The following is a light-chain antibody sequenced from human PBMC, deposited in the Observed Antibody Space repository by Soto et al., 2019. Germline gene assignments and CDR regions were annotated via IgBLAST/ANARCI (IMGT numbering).Light chain of an antibody. CDR1: QTISSW. CDR3: QHYTSYSEA. J-gene: IGKJ1*01. V-gene: IGKV1-5*03. Sequence: DIQMTQSPSTLSGSVGDRVTITCRASQTISSWLAWYQQKPGKAPKLLIYKASTLKSGVPSRFSGSGSGTESTLTISSLQPDDFATYYCQHYTSYSEAFGQGTKVDSK. CDR2: KAS.